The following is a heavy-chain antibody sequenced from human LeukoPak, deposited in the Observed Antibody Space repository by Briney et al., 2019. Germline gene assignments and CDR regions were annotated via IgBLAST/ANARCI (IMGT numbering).Heavy chain of an antibody. CDR3: AKGLKTGVGPYMGYHYYMDV. D-gene: IGHD3-16*01. J-gene: IGHJ6*03. V-gene: IGHV3-53*01. Sequence: PGGSLRLSCAASGFTVSSNYMSWVRQAPGKGLEWVSVIYSGGSTYYADSVKGRFTISRDNSYNTVSLQMNGLRDEDTGVYYCAKGLKTGVGPYMGYHYYMDVWGKGATVTVSS. CDR2: IYSGGST. CDR1: GFTVSSNY.